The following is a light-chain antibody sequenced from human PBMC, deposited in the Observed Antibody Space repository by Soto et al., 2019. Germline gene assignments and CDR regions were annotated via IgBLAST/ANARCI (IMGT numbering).Light chain of an antibody. CDR3: TSYTSSKTLVL. CDR1: SSDVGGYDY. J-gene: IGLJ2*01. V-gene: IGLV2-14*01. CDR2: DVS. Sequence: QSALTQPASVSGSPGQSITISCTGTSSDVGGYDYVSWYQQYPGKAPKLMIYDVSDRPSGVSNRFSGSKSGNTASLTISGLQSDYESDYYCTSYTSSKTLVLFGGGTTLTLL.